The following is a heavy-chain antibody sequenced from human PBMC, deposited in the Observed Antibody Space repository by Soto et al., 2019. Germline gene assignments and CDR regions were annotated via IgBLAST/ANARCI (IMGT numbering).Heavy chain of an antibody. D-gene: IGHD2-15*01. CDR2: IYYSGST. CDR3: ARDVDCSGGSCYPHFDY. J-gene: IGHJ4*02. Sequence: PSEILSLTCTVSGGSISSYYWGWIRQPPGKGLEWIGHIYYSGSTNYNPSLKSRVTISVDTSKSQFSLKLSSVTAADTAVYYCARDVDCSGGSCYPHFDYWGQGTLVTVSS. V-gene: IGHV4-59*01. CDR1: GGSISSYY.